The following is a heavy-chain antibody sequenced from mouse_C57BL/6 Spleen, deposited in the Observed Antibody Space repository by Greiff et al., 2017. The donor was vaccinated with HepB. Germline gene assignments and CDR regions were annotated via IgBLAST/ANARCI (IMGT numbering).Heavy chain of an antibody. CDR2: IHPNSGST. J-gene: IGHJ4*01. D-gene: IGHD4-1*01. V-gene: IGHV1-64*01. CDR1: GYTFTSYW. CDR3: ARGGLGRAMDY. Sequence: QVQLQQPGAELVKPGASVKLSCKASGYTFTSYWMHWVKQRPGQGREWIGMIHPNSGSTNYNEKFKSKATLTVDKSSSTAYMQLSSLTSEDSAVYYCARGGLGRAMDYWGQGTSVTVSS.